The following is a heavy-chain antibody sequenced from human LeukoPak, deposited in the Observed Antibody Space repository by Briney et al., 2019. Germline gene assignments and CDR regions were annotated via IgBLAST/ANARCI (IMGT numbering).Heavy chain of an antibody. CDR2: ISGSGGST. V-gene: IGHV3-23*01. Sequence: GESLRLSCAASGFTFSSYAMSWVRQAPGKGLEGVSAISGSGGSTYYADSVKGRFTISRDNSKNTLYLQMNSLRAEDTAVYYCAKGSGSSGRGIDYWGQGTLVTVSS. CDR1: GFTFSSYA. D-gene: IGHD1-26*01. J-gene: IGHJ4*02. CDR3: AKGSGSSGRGIDY.